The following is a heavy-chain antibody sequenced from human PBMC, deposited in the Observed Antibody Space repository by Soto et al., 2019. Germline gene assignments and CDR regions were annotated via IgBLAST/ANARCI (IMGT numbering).Heavy chain of an antibody. CDR1: GYTFSDFD. Sequence: QAHLEQSGAELKRPGASVKVSCKASGYTFSDFDINWLRQASGQGPEWMGWMNAKSGDTFFAQRFQGKFNMTWDTSLRTDYMEVGILPSDATAIDYCARDNPFNYAGFDVWGQGTTVAVAS. CDR3: ARDNPFNYAGFDV. D-gene: IGHD3-16*01. V-gene: IGHV1-8*01. J-gene: IGHJ6*02. CDR2: MNAKSGDT.